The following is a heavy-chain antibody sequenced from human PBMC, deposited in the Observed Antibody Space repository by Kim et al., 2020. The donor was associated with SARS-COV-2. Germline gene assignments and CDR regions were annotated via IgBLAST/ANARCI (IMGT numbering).Heavy chain of an antibody. CDR1: GFTFSSYA. J-gene: IGHJ3*02. V-gene: IGHV3-23*01. Sequence: GGSLRLSCAASGFTFSSYAMSWVRQAPGKGLEWVSAISGSGGSTYYADSVKGRFTISRDNSKNTLYLQMNSLRAEDTAVYYCAKDRRLSWGQTDAFDIWGQGTMVTVSS. CDR3: AKDRRLSWGQTDAFDI. CDR2: ISGSGGST. D-gene: IGHD3-16*01.